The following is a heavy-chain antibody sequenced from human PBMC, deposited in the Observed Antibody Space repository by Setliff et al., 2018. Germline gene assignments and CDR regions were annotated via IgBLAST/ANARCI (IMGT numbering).Heavy chain of an antibody. V-gene: IGHV1-18*01. J-gene: IGHJ4*02. D-gene: IGHD3-22*01. CDR1: GYSFSDSA. CDR3: ARINFYVSSGYYYASDN. CDR2: ISAYSGNA. Sequence: ASVKVSCKAYGYSFSDSAVNWVRQAPGQGLEWVGWISAYSGNAYYAQKLQDRVTLTTDTSTTTAYLELRSLRPDDTAVYYCARINFYVSSGYYYASDNWGQGTLVTVSS.